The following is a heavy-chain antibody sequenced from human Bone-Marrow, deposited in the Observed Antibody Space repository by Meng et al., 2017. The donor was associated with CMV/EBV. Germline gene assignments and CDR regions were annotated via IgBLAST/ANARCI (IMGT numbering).Heavy chain of an antibody. V-gene: IGHV3-23*01. Sequence: GGSLRLSCAASGFTFSTYAMSWVRQAPGKGLEWVSAISGGGTTTYYAGSVRGRFTISRDNSKNTLYLQMNSLRAEDTALYYCAKCESNVNTVTTSFDYWGQGILVTVSS. J-gene: IGHJ4*02. D-gene: IGHD4-17*01. CDR1: GFTFSTYA. CDR3: AKCESNVNTVTTSFDY. CDR2: ISGGGTTT.